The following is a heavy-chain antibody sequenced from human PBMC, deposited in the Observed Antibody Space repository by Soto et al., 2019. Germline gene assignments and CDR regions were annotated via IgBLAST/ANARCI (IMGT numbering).Heavy chain of an antibody. D-gene: IGHD3-3*01. CDR3: ARDSSDFWSGYGQNYYYGMDV. V-gene: IGHV4-31*03. CDR1: GGSISSGGYY. J-gene: IGHJ6*02. Sequence: QVQLQESGPGLVKPSQTLSLTCTVSGGSISSGGYYWSWIRQHPGKGLEWIGYIYYSGSTYYNPSLKSRVTISVDTSKNQFSLKLSSVTAVDTAVYYCARDSSDFWSGYGQNYYYGMDVWGQGTTVTVSS. CDR2: IYYSGST.